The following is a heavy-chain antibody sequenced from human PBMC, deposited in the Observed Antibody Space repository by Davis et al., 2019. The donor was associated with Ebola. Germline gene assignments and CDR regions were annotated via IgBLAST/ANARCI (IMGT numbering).Heavy chain of an antibody. CDR1: TFTFSSYS. CDR2: ISGSGGST. V-gene: IGHV3-23*01. Sequence: GGSLRLSCAVSTFTFSSYSMNWVRQAPGKGLEWVSGISGSGGSTYYADSVKGRFTISRDNSKNTLYLQMNSLRVEDTAVYYCAKSRIAAAVLQHFDYWGQGTLVTVSS. J-gene: IGHJ4*02. D-gene: IGHD6-13*01. CDR3: AKSRIAAAVLQHFDY.